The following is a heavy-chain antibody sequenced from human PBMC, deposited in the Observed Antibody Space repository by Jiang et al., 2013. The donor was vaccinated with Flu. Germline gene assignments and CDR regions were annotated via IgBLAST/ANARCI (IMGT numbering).Heavy chain of an antibody. J-gene: IGHJ4*02. CDR2: IYNSVST. Sequence: GLVKPSQTLSLTCTVSGASVSGSNYYCSWIRQHPGKGLEWIGYIYNSVSTYYYPSLKSRARISVDTSKNQFSLKLTSVTDADTAVYYCAAGKVDYFDNWGQGTLVTVSS. V-gene: IGHV4-31*03. D-gene: IGHD1-1*01. CDR3: AAGKVDYFDN. CDR1: GASVSGSNYY.